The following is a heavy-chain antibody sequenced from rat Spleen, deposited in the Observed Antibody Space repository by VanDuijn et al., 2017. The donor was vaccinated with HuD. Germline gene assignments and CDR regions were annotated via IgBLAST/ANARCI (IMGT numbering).Heavy chain of an antibody. CDR1: GFTFSNYG. Sequence: EVQLMESGGGLVQPGRSLKVSCAASGFTFSNYGMAWVRQTPTKGLEWVASITTGGGNTYYRDSVKGRFTISRDNAKNTQYLQMDSLRSEDTATYYCARKGILRPGGDYFDYWGQGVMVTVSS. D-gene: IGHD1-6*01. J-gene: IGHJ2*01. CDR2: ITTGGGNT. V-gene: IGHV5S14*01. CDR3: ARKGILRPGGDYFDY.